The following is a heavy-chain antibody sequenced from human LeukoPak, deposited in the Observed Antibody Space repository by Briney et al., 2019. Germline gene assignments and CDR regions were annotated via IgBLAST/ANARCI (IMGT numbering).Heavy chain of an antibody. V-gene: IGHV4-39*01. Sequence: SETLSLTCTVSGASIISSGYYWGWIRQPPGKGLDCIGSIYYSGNTFYNPSLKSRVTISVDTSKNQFSLRLSSVTAADTAVYYCARSFCTSTNCYTNWFDSWGRGTLVTVSS. CDR2: IYYSGNT. D-gene: IGHD2-2*01. CDR3: ARSFCTSTNCYTNWFDS. J-gene: IGHJ5*01. CDR1: GASIISSGYY.